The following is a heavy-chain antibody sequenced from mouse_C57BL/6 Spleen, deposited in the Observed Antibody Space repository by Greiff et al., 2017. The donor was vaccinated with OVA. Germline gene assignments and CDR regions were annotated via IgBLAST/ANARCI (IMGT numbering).Heavy chain of an antibody. D-gene: IGHD4-1*01. CDR2: ISDGGSYT. V-gene: IGHV5-4*01. CDR3: ARDRGSWAMDY. CDR1: GFTFSSYA. J-gene: IGHJ4*01. Sequence: EVHLVESGGGLVKPGGSLKLSCAASGFTFSSYAMSWVRQTPEKRLEWVATISDGGSYTYYPDNVKGRFTISRDNAKNNLYLQMSHLKSEDTAMYYCARDRGSWAMDYWGQGTSVTVSS.